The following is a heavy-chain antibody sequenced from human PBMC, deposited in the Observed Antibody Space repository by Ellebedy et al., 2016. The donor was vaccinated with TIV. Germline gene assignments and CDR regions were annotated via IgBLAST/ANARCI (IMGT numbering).Heavy chain of an antibody. J-gene: IGHJ6*02. D-gene: IGHD6-6*01. V-gene: IGHV1-46*01. Sequence: ASVKVSXXASGYTFTSYYMHWVRQAPGQGLEWMGIINPSGGSTSYAQKFQGRVTMTRDTSTSTVYMELSSLRSEDTAVYYCARVWGSSHYYYYYYGMDVWGQGTTVTVSS. CDR3: ARVWGSSHYYYYYYGMDV. CDR1: GYTFTSYY. CDR2: INPSGGST.